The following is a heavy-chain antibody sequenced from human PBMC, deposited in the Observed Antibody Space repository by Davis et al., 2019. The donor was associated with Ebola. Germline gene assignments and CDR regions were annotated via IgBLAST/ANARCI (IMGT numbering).Heavy chain of an antibody. CDR2: ISSSSSYI. J-gene: IGHJ4*02. V-gene: IGHV3-21*01. CDR3: ARGSWNYFDY. Sequence: GESLKISCAASGFTFSSYSMNWVRQAPGKGLEWVSSISSSSSYIYYADSVKGRFTISRDNAKNSLYLQMNSLRAEDTAVYYCARGSWNYFDYWGQGTLVTVFS. CDR1: GFTFSSYS. D-gene: IGHD6-13*01.